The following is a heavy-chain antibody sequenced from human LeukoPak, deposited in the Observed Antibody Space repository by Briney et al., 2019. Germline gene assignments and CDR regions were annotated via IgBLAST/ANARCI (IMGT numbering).Heavy chain of an antibody. Sequence: PGGSLRLSCAASGFTFSSYSMNWVRQAPGKGLEWVSSISSSSSYIYYADSVKGRFTISRDNAKNSLYLQMNSLRAEDTAVYYCARELTVPPWDVLDYWGQGTLVTVSS. CDR2: ISSSSSYI. D-gene: IGHD2-8*01. V-gene: IGHV3-21*01. J-gene: IGHJ4*02. CDR1: GFTFSSYS. CDR3: ARELTVPPWDVLDY.